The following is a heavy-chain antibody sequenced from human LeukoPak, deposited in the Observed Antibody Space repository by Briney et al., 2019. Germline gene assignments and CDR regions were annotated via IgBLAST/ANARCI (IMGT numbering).Heavy chain of an antibody. CDR1: GFTFYEYS. D-gene: IGHD7-27*01. CDR2: ILSGSGNI. Sequence: GGSLRLSCATSGFTFYEYSMNWVRQAPGKGLEWVSSILSGSGNIYYADSVKGRFTISRDNAKNSLYLQMNSLRADDTAVYYCARGPPNWGYDYWGPGTLVTVSS. V-gene: IGHV3-21*01. J-gene: IGHJ4*02. CDR3: ARGPPNWGYDY.